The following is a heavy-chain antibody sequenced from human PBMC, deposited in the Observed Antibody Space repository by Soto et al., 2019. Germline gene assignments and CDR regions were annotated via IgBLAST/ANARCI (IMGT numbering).Heavy chain of an antibody. V-gene: IGHV1-69*01. CDR1: GGSFSSYA. CDR3: ARDDGVREVLGDYLYYYGLDV. Sequence: QVQLVQSGAEVKKPGSSVKVSCKASGGSFSSYAITWVRQAPGQGLEWMGGIIPIFGTADYAQKFQGRVTITADESTSTAYMELSSLRSEDTAVYYCARDDGVREVLGDYLYYYGLDVWGQGTTVTVSS. J-gene: IGHJ6*02. D-gene: IGHD1-20*01. CDR2: IIPIFGTA.